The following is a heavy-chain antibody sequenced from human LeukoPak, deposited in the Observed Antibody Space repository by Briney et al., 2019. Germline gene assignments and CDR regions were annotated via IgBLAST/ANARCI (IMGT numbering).Heavy chain of an antibody. CDR3: ARQRYYGSGNYYDFDY. CDR2: ISYTGTT. D-gene: IGHD3-10*01. CDR1: GGSISLSSYY. V-gene: IGHV4-39*01. J-gene: IGHJ4*02. Sequence: SETLSLTCTVSGGSISLSSYYWGWIRQPPGKGLEWIGHISYTGTTYYNPSLQSRVTISVDASKNQFSLKLSSVTAADTAVYYCARQRYYGSGNYYDFDYWGQGTLVTVSS.